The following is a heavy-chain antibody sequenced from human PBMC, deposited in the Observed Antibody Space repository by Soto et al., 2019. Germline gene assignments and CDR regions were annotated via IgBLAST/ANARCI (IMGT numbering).Heavy chain of an antibody. Sequence: SETLSLTCSVSGGSISSYYWSWIRQPPGKGLEWIGYIYYSGSTNYNPSLKSRVTISVDTSKNQFSLKLSSVTAADTAVYYCARGATGYSSGWYSPQNYYGMDVWGQGTTVTVSS. V-gene: IGHV4-59*01. CDR1: GGSISSYY. J-gene: IGHJ6*02. D-gene: IGHD6-19*01. CDR3: ARGATGYSSGWYSPQNYYGMDV. CDR2: IYYSGST.